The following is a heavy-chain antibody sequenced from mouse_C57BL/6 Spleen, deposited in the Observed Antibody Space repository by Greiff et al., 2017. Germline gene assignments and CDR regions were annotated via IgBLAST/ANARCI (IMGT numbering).Heavy chain of an antibody. J-gene: IGHJ2*01. CDR2: INPNNGGT. V-gene: IGHV1-18*01. Sequence: VQLKQSGPELVKPGASVKIPCKASGYTFTDYNMDWVKQSHGKSLEWIGDINPNNGGTIYNQKFKGKATLTVDKSSSTAYMELRSLTSEDTAVYYCARRTGTGFDYWGQGTTLTVSS. CDR1: GYTFTDYN. D-gene: IGHD4-1*01. CDR3: ARRTGTGFDY.